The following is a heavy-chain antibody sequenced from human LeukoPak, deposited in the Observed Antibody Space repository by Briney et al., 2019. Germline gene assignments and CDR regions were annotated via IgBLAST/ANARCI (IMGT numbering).Heavy chain of an antibody. CDR3: ARDARYSYGLNSDAFDI. D-gene: IGHD5-18*01. CDR1: GGSISSYY. J-gene: IGHJ3*02. V-gene: IGHV4-59*01. Sequence: SETLSLACTVSGGSISSYYWSWIRQPPGKGLEWIGYIYYSGSTNYNPSLKSRVTISVDTSKNQFSLKLSSVTAADTAVYYCARDARYSYGLNSDAFDIWGQGTMVTVSS. CDR2: IYYSGST.